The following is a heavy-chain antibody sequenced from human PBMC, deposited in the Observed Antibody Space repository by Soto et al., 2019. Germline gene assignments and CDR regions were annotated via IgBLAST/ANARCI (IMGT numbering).Heavy chain of an antibody. CDR3: ARGLTMGQLPSHFDH. V-gene: IGHV4-61*01. Sequence: SETLSLTCTVSGGSVSNDNFYWSWIRQPPGKGLEWIGYVHSSGITNYNPSLKRRVTISVDPSRNQFSLRLSSVTAADTAVYYCARGLTMGQLPSHFDHWGQGTLVTVSS. CDR2: VHSSGIT. CDR1: GGSVSNDNFY. D-gene: IGHD3-16*01. J-gene: IGHJ5*02.